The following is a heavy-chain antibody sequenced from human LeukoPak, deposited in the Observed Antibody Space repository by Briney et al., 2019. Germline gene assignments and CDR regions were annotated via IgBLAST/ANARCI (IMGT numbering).Heavy chain of an antibody. D-gene: IGHD1-26*01. V-gene: IGHV4-39*01. J-gene: IGHJ4*02. CDR3: ACPSKWDQVDFDY. CDR1: GGSISSGTYH. CDR2: IYYSGDT. Sequence: PSETLSLTCTVSGGSISSGTYHWGWIRQPPGKGLEWIGSIYYSGDTYYDPSLQSRVTISVDASKNQISLKLTSVTAADTAMYYCACPSKWDQVDFDYWGQGTLVTVSS.